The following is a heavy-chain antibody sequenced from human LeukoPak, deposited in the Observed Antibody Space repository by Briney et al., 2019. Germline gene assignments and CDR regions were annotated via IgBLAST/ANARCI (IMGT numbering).Heavy chain of an antibody. D-gene: IGHD3-3*01. J-gene: IGHJ6*03. CDR1: GGSLSSYY. CDR2: IYYSGST. V-gene: IGHV4-59*01. Sequence: PSETLSLTCTVSGGSLSSYYGSWIRQPPGRGLEWNGYIYYSGSTNYHPSLKSRVTISVNPSKNQFSLKLSSVTAADTAVYYCARVNYDFWSGFYYYYMDVWGKGTTVTVSS. CDR3: ARVNYDFWSGFYYYYMDV.